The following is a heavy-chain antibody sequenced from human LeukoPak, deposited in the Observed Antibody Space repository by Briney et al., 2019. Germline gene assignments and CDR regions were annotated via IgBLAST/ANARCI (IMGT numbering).Heavy chain of an antibody. J-gene: IGHJ4*02. V-gene: IGHV4-39*07. Sequence: PSETLSLTCTVSGGSISSSSYYWGWIRQPPGKGLEWIGSIYYSGSTYYNPSLKSRVTISVDTSKNQFSLKLSSVTAADTAVYYCASNWVHFDYWGQGTLVTVSS. CDR1: GGSISSSSYY. CDR2: IYYSGST. D-gene: IGHD1-1*01. CDR3: ASNWVHFDY.